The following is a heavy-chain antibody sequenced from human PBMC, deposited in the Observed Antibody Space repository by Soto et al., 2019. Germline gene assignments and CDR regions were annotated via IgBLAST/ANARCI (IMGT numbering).Heavy chain of an antibody. Sequence: QVQLQESGPGLMKPSGTLSLTCAVSGGSITSNWWSWVRQPPGKGLEWIAEIFHTGSANYNPSLMSRLTISMDESKNHLSLNLNSVTAADTAVYYCARHIAVSGTRGFDHWGQGTLVTVSS. D-gene: IGHD2-21*01. CDR2: IFHTGSA. V-gene: IGHV4-4*02. CDR1: GGSITSNW. CDR3: ARHIAVSGTRGFDH. J-gene: IGHJ4*02.